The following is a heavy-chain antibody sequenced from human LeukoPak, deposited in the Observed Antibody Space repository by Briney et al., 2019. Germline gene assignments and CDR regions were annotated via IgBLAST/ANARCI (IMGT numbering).Heavy chain of an antibody. CDR3: ARGGYYYGSGSYLGLYSDY. J-gene: IGHJ4*02. Sequence: SETLSLTCTVSGGSISSYYWSWIRQPAGKGLEWIGRIYTSGSTNYNPSLKSRVTMSVDTSKNQFSLKLSSVTAADTAVYYCARGGYYYGSGSYLGLYSDYWGQGTLVTVSS. D-gene: IGHD3-10*01. CDR2: IYTSGST. CDR1: GGSISSYY. V-gene: IGHV4-4*07.